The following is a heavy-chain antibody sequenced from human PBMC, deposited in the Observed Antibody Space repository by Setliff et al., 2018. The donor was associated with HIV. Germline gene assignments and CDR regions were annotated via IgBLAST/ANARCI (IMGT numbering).Heavy chain of an antibody. CDR3: ARAGVNFDY. CDR2: INHSGST. CDR1: GGSFSGYY. Sequence: KASETLSLTCAVYGGSFSGYYWSWIRQPPGKGLEWIGEINHSGSTNYNPSLKSRVTISVDTSKNQFSPKLSSVTAADTAVYYCARAGVNFDYWGQGTLVTVSS. J-gene: IGHJ4*02. V-gene: IGHV4-34*01. D-gene: IGHD2-21*01.